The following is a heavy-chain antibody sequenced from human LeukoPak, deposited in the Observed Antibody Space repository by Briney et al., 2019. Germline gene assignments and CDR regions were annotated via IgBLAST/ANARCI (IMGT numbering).Heavy chain of an antibody. D-gene: IGHD3-16*02. V-gene: IGHV3-30*04. CDR3: AGEDYVWGSYRYYFDY. Sequence: GRSLRLSCAASGFTFSSYAMHWVRQAPGKGLEWVAVISYDGSNKYYADSVKGRFTISRDNSKNTLYLQMNSLRAEDTAVYYCAGEDYVWGSYRYYFDYWGQGTLVTVSS. CDR1: GFTFSSYA. J-gene: IGHJ4*02. CDR2: ISYDGSNK.